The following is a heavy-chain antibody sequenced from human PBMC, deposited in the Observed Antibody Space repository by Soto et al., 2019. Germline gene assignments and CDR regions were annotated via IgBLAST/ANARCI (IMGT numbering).Heavy chain of an antibody. V-gene: IGHV5-51*01. CDR3: VRHGPLEGGAFDV. CDR2: FYPADSET. CDR1: GYRFTNNW. D-gene: IGHD2-15*01. Sequence: PGESLKISCKGSGYRFTNNWIGWVRQMPGKGLEWMGVFYPADSETRYSPSFQGQVTMSADKSTSTAYLQWSSLKASDTAMYFCVRHGPLEGGAFDVWGQGTMVTVSS. J-gene: IGHJ3*01.